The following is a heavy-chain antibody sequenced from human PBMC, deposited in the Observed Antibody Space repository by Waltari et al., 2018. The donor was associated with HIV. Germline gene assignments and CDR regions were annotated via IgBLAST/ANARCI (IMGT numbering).Heavy chain of an antibody. CDR1: GGTLRSYA. Sequence: QVHWVHSGAEVKKPGSSVKVPCKASGGTLRSYAISWVRQAPGQGLEWMGGIIPIFGTANFAQKFQGRVTITADESTSTVYMELSSLRSEDTAVYYCARGELVSGSYYHWYFDLWGRGTLVTVSS. J-gene: IGHJ2*01. CDR3: ARGELVSGSYYHWYFDL. D-gene: IGHD1-26*01. V-gene: IGHV1-69*01. CDR2: IIPIFGTA.